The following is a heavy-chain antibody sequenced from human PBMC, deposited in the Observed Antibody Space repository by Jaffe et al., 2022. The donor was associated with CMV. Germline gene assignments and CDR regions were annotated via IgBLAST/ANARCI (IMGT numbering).Heavy chain of an antibody. D-gene: IGHD6-19*01. V-gene: IGHV3-53*01. CDR3: ARGLSAVAPYNWFDP. J-gene: IGHJ5*02. CDR1: GFTVSSNY. Sequence: EVQLVESGGGLIQPGGSLRLSCAASGFTVSSNYMSWVRQAPGKGLEWVSVIYSGGSTYYADSVKGRFTISRDNSKNTLYLQMNSLRAEDTAVYYCARGLSAVAPYNWFDPWGQGTLVTVSS. CDR2: IYSGGST.